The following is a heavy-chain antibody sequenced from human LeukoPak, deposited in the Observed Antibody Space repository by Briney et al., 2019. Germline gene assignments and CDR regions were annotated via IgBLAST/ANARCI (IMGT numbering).Heavy chain of an antibody. CDR3: ATHKLWFGELSMGGANYYGMDV. J-gene: IGHJ6*04. CDR1: GYSFTSYW. Sequence: GALKISCKGSGYSFTSYWIGWGRQMPGKGGEGRGSIYPGDSVTSYSPSFHGQVTISADTSISTAYLQCTSLKASDTAMYYCATHKLWFGELSMGGANYYGMDVWGKGTTVTVSS. D-gene: IGHD3-10*01. CDR2: IYPGDSVT. V-gene: IGHV5-51*01.